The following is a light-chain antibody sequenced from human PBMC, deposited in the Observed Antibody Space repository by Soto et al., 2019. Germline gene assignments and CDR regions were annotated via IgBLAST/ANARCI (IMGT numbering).Light chain of an antibody. CDR3: SSYTTRSTYV. J-gene: IGLJ1*01. Sequence: QSVLTQPASVSGSPGQSLTISCTGTSRDIGFYNYVSWYQQYPGNAAKLIIFDVSNRPSGVSGRFSGSKSGNTASLTISGLLPEDGADYYCSSYTTRSTYVFGSGTKVTVL. CDR2: DVS. CDR1: SRDIGFYNY. V-gene: IGLV2-14*03.